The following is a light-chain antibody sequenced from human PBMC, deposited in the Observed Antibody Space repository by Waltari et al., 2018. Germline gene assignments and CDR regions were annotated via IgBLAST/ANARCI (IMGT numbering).Light chain of an antibody. Sequence: WATESVSRSVAWYRQKPGQAPWRLSNGASSSATGVPERVSCSGSGTDFNLTISRLGPVDLAVYDCEHYVPLPWWFGQGTKVEIE. CDR3: EHYVPLPWW. J-gene: IGKJ1*01. V-gene: IGKV3-20*01. CDR2: GAS. CDR1: ESVSRS.